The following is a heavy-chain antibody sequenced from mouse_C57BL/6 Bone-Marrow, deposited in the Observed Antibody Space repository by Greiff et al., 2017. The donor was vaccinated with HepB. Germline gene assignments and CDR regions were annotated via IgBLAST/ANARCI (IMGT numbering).Heavy chain of an antibody. V-gene: IGHV1-59*01. CDR3: ARCGGYCDGRFDY. Sequence: QVQLQQPGAELVRPGTSVKLSCKASGYTFTGYWMHWVKQRPEQGLEWIGAIVPSDSYTNYNQKFKGKATLTVDTSSSTAYMQLSSLTSEDSAVYYCARCGGYCDGRFDYGGQGTALTVSA. J-gene: IGHJ2*01. CDR2: IVPSDSYT. D-gene: IGHD1-1*01. CDR1: GYTFTGYW.